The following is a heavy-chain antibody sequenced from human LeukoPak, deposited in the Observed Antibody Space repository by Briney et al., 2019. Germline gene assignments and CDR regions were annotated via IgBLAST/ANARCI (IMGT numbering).Heavy chain of an antibody. CDR2: IKSDGSTT. CDR1: GFTFRRDG. V-gene: IGHV3-74*01. Sequence: PGGSLRLPCAAPGFTFRRDGTHWGRQAPGKGLVWVSRIKSDGSTTTYADSVKGRFTISRDNAKNTLYLQMNSLRAEDTAVYFCARAFRKSHTVACGQGTLVTVSS. J-gene: IGHJ5*02. D-gene: IGHD3-3*02. CDR3: ARAFRKSHTVA.